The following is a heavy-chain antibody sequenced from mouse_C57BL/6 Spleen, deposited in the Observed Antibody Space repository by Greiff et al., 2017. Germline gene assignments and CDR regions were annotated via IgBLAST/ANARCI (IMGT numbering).Heavy chain of an antibody. CDR3: AGDYDYGWFAY. CDR2: IDPEDGET. D-gene: IGHD2-4*01. CDR1: GFNIKDYY. V-gene: IGHV14-2*01. J-gene: IGHJ3*01. Sequence: EVQLQQSGAELVKPGASVKLSCTASGFNIKDYYMHWVKQRTEQGLEWIGRIDPEDGETKYAPKFPGKATITADTSSNTAYLQLSSLTSEDTAVYYCAGDYDYGWFAYGGQGTLVTVSA.